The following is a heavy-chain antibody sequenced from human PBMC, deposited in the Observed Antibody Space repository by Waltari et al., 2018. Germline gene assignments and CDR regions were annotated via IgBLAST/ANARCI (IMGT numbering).Heavy chain of an antibody. V-gene: IGHV3-33*01. Sequence: QVQMVVSVGGVVQPGRSLRLSCAASGFTFSRYGLHWVRQAPGTGLEWVAVIWYDGSNKYYADSVKGRFTISRDNSKNTLYLQMNSLRAEDTAIYYCARDVTDYGGNSNWFDPWGQGTLVTVSS. CDR1: GFTFSRYG. D-gene: IGHD4-17*01. CDR3: ARDVTDYGGNSNWFDP. CDR2: IWYDGSNK. J-gene: IGHJ5*02.